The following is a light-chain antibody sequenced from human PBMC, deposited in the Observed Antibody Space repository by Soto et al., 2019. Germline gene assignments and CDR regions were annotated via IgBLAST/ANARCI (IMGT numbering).Light chain of an antibody. Sequence: QLVLTQPPSASGTPGQRVTISCSGGSSNIGRNSVSWYQQVPGTAPKLIIFNNNERPSGIPGRFSGSKSGASASLAIVGLQSEDEADYFCASWDDNLNGPLLFGGGTKVTVL. CDR3: ASWDDNLNGPLL. CDR1: SSNIGRNS. V-gene: IGLV1-44*01. CDR2: NNN. J-gene: IGLJ2*01.